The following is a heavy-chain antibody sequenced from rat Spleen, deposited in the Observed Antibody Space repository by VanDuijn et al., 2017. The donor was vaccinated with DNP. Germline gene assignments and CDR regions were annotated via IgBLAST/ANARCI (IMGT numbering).Heavy chain of an antibody. CDR3: AIQLGVFDY. V-gene: IGHV3-3*01. Sequence: VQLQESGPGLVRPSQSLSLTCSVTGYSITSGFRWTWIRKIPGEKLEWMGNINGAGSTDYNPSLKSRISITRDISKNQFFLQVNSVTPEDSATYYCAIQLGVFDYWGQGIMVTVSS. CDR2: INGAGST. J-gene: IGHJ2*01. D-gene: IGHD5-1*01. CDR1: GYSITSGFR.